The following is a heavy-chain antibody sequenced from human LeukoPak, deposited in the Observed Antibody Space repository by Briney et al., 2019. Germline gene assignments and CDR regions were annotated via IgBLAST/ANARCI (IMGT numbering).Heavy chain of an antibody. Sequence: PSETLSLTCTVSGGSISSYYWSWIRQPAGKGLEWIGRIYTSGSTNYNPSLKSRVTMSVDTSKNQFSLKVTSVTAADTAVYHCVRHSIAGYYYYLDVWGKGTTVTVSS. J-gene: IGHJ6*03. V-gene: IGHV4-4*07. CDR3: VRHSIAGYYYYLDV. D-gene: IGHD2/OR15-2a*01. CDR2: IYTSGST. CDR1: GGSISSYY.